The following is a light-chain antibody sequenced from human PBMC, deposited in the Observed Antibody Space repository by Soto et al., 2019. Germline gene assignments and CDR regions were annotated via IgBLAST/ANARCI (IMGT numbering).Light chain of an antibody. J-gene: IGLJ1*01. Sequence: QPVLTQPPSVSGAPGQRVTISCTGSSSNIGAGYDVNWYQQLPGTAPKLLIYGNSNRPSGVPDRFSGSKSGTSASLASTGLQAEDEADYYCQSYDSSLSGYVFGTGTKLTVL. CDR1: SSNIGAGYD. CDR3: QSYDSSLSGYV. V-gene: IGLV1-40*01. CDR2: GNS.